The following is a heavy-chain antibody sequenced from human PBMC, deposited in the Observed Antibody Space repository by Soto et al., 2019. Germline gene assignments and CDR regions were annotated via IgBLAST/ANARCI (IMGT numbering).Heavy chain of an antibody. CDR1: GFTFFTSA. Sequence: SVKVSCKASGFTFFTSAVQWVRQARGQGLEWIGWIVVGSGNTNYAQKFQERVTITRDMSTNTAYMELTSLRSEETAVYYCAADPYCGGDCYFDYWGQGIMVTVSS. J-gene: IGHJ4*02. D-gene: IGHD2-21*02. CDR3: AADPYCGGDCYFDY. V-gene: IGHV1-58*01. CDR2: IVVGSGNT.